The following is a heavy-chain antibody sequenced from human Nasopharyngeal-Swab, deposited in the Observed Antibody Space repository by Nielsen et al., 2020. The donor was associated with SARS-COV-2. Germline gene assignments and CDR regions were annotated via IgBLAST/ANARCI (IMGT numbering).Heavy chain of an antibody. Sequence: GESLTISCAASGFTFSDYYMSWIRQAPGKGLEWVSYISSSGSTIYYADSVKGRFTISRDNAKNSLYLQMNSLRAEDTAVYYCARPRGYSYGYPPDYWGQGTLVTVSS. CDR1: GFTFSDYY. V-gene: IGHV3-11*04. CDR2: ISSSGSTI. CDR3: ARPRGYSYGYPPDY. J-gene: IGHJ4*02. D-gene: IGHD5-18*01.